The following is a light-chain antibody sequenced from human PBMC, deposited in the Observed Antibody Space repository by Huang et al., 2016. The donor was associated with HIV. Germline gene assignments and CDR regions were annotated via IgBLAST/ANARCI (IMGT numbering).Light chain of an antibody. V-gene: IGKV3-15*01. CDR1: QSVSSN. CDR3: QQYNNWPPSIT. CDR2: GAS. Sequence: EIVLTQSPATLSVSPGERATLSCRASQSVSSNLAWYQQKPGQAPRLLIYGASTRANGIPARFSGSGAGTKFTLTISSLQSEDFALYYCQQYNNWPPSITFGQGTRLEIK. J-gene: IGKJ5*01.